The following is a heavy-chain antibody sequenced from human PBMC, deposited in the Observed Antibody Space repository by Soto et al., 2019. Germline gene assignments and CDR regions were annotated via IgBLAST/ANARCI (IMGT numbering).Heavy chain of an antibody. CDR3: ARDYYDSSGYSHHYYYGMDV. V-gene: IGHV1-69*13. CDR1: GGTFSSYA. Sequence: SVKVSCKASGGTFSSYAISWVRQAPGQGLEWMGGIIPIFGTANYAQKFQGRVTITADESTSTAYMELSSLRSEDTAVYYCARDYYDSSGYSHHYYYGMDVWGQGTTVTVSS. D-gene: IGHD3-22*01. J-gene: IGHJ6*02. CDR2: IIPIFGTA.